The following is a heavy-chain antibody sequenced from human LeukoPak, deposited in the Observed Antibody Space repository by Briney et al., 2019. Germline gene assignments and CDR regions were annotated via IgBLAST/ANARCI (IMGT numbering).Heavy chain of an antibody. V-gene: IGHV1-2*04. CDR2: INPNSGGT. J-gene: IGHJ4*02. Sequence: ASVKVSCKASGYTFTGYYMHWVRQAPGQGLEWMGWINPNSGGTNYAQKFQGWVTMTRDTSISTAYMELSRLRSEDTAVYYCASYSSSWYYFDYWGQGTLVTVSS. CDR1: GYTFTGYY. CDR3: ASYSSSWYYFDY. D-gene: IGHD6-13*01.